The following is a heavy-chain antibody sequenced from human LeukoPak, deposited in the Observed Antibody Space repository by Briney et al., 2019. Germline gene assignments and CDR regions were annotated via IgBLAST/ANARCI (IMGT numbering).Heavy chain of an antibody. J-gene: IGHJ6*03. Sequence: GGSLRLSCAASGFTVSSNYMSWVRQAPGKGLEWVSVIYSGGSPYYADSVKGRFTISRDNSKNTLYLQMNSLRAEDTAVYYCAREGDGGNSGYYMDVWGKGTTVTVSS. CDR1: GFTVSSNY. CDR3: AREGDGGNSGYYMDV. CDR2: IYSGGSP. V-gene: IGHV3-66*02. D-gene: IGHD4-23*01.